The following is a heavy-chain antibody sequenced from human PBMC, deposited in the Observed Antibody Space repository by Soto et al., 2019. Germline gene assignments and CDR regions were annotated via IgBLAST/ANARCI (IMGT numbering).Heavy chain of an antibody. J-gene: IGHJ6*02. Sequence: GSLLLSGSASGFTVSSNYMSWVRQAPGKGLEWVSVIYSGGSTYYADSVKGRFTISRDNSKNTLYLQMNSLRAEDTAVYYCERDPYSSSSGGYYYYGMDVWGQGTKVTVYS. CDR1: GFTVSSNY. D-gene: IGHD6-6*01. CDR2: IYSGGST. V-gene: IGHV3-53*01. CDR3: ERDPYSSSSGGYYYYGMDV.